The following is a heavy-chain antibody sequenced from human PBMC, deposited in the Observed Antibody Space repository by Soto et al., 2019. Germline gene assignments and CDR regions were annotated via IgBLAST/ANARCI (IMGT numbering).Heavy chain of an antibody. CDR1: GYTFTSYG. CDR2: INPGNGNT. D-gene: IGHD1-26*01. V-gene: IGHV1-3*01. J-gene: IGHJ4*02. CDR3: ARDTGATPRKWYFDY. Sequence: GASVKVSCKASGYTFTSYGMNWVRQAPGRGLEWMGWINPGNGNTKYSQKFQGRVIIERDTSASTAYMELSSLRSEDTAVYYCARDTGATPRKWYFDYWDQGTLVTVSS.